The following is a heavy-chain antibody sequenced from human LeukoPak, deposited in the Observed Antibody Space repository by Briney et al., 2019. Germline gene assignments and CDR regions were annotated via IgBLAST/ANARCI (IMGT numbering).Heavy chain of an antibody. J-gene: IGHJ2*01. CDR3: ARTLAYCGGDCYPWYFDL. V-gene: IGHV4-39*01. D-gene: IGHD2-21*02. CDR1: GGSISSSSYY. Sequence: SETLSLTCTVSGGSISSSSYYWGWIRQPPGKGLEWIGSIYYSGSTYYNPSLKSRVTISVGTSKNQFSLKLSSVTAADTAVYYCARTLAYCGGDCYPWYFDLWGRGTLVTVSS. CDR2: IYYSGST.